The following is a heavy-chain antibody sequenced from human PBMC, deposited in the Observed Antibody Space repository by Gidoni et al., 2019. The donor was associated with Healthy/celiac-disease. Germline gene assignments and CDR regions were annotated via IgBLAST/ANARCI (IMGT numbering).Heavy chain of an antibody. V-gene: IGHV1-18*01. CDR3: ARSAYCGGDCYSGPIDY. D-gene: IGHD2-21*01. CDR1: GYTFTSYG. CDR2: ISAYNGNT. J-gene: IGHJ4*02. Sequence: QVQLLQSGAEVKKPGASVKVSCKASGYTFTSYGISWVRQAPGQGLEWMGWISAYNGNTNYAQKLQGRVTMTTDTSTSTAYMELRSLRSDDTAVYYCARSAYCGGDCYSGPIDYWGQGTLVTVSS.